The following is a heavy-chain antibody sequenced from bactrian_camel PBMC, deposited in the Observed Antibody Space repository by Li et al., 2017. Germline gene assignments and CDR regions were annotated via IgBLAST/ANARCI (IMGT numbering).Heavy chain of an antibody. V-gene: IGHV3S40*01. J-gene: IGHJ4*01. CDR2: INSDGGTS. CDR1: GFTFSSYA. Sequence: VQLVESGGGLVQPGGSLRLSCAASGFTFSSYAMSWVRQAPGKELEWVSDINSDGGTSYYQNSVKGRFTISQDYAKKTVYLLMNSLKPEDSAMYYCAAGRDSAGGVWCRNSDFPYMGQGTQVTVS. D-gene: IGHD7*01.